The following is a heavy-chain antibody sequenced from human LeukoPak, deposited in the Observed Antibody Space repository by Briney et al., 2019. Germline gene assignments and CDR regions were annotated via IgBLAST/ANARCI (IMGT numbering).Heavy chain of an antibody. V-gene: IGHV3-33*06. CDR1: GFTFSSYG. Sequence: GRSPRLSCAASGFTFSSYGMHWVRQAPGKGLEWVAVIWYDGSNKYYADSVKGRFTISRDNSKNTLYLQMNSLRAEDTAVYYCAKARIVVVPAAPTDYYYMDVWGKGTTVTVSS. CDR2: IWYDGSNK. CDR3: AKARIVVVPAAPTDYYYMDV. D-gene: IGHD2-2*01. J-gene: IGHJ6*03.